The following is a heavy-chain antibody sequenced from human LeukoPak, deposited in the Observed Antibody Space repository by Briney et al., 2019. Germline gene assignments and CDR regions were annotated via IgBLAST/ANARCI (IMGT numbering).Heavy chain of an antibody. V-gene: IGHV1-69*06. J-gene: IGHJ6*04. Sequence: SVKVSCQASGGTFSSYAISWVRQAPGQGLEWMGGIIPVFGTANYAQKFQGRVTITADKSTSTAYMELSSLRSEDTAVYYCASLIVVVPAAIDYYGMDVWGKGTTVTVSS. CDR1: GGTFSSYA. D-gene: IGHD2-2*01. CDR3: ASLIVVVPAAIDYYGMDV. CDR2: IIPVFGTA.